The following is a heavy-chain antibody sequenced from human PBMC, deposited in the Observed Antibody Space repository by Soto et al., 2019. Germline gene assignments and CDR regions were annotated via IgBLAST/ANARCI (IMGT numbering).Heavy chain of an antibody. CDR2: ISYDGSNK. Sequence: QVQLVESGGGVVQPGRSLRLSCAASGFTFSSYAMHWVRQAPGKGLEWVAVISYDGSNKYYADSVKGRFTISRDNSKNTLYLQMNSLGAEDTAVYYCARDRSTVTTAKTRYCYYGMDVWGQGTTVTVSS. D-gene: IGHD4-17*01. V-gene: IGHV3-30-3*01. CDR1: GFTFSSYA. J-gene: IGHJ6*02. CDR3: ARDRSTVTTAKTRYCYYGMDV.